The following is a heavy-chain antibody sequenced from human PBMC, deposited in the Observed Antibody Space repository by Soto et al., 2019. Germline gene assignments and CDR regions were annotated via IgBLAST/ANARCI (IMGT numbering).Heavy chain of an antibody. CDR2: INHSGGT. CDR3: ARPYCSSTNCYRYFDS. V-gene: IGHV4-34*01. CDR1: GGSFSDNY. J-gene: IGHJ4*02. Sequence: QVQLQQWGAGLLKPSETLSLTCAVYGGSFSDNYWTWIRQPPGKGREGIGEINHSGGTNYNPSLKSRVTISLDTSKIQFPLELSSVTAADTAVYYCARPYCSSTNCYRYFDSWGQGTLVTVSS. D-gene: IGHD2-2*01.